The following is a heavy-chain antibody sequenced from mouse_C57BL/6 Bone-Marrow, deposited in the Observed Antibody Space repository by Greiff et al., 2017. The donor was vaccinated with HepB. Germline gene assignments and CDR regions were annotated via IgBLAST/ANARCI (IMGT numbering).Heavy chain of an antibody. CDR1: GFSLTSYG. CDR2: IWRGGST. V-gene: IGHV2-5*01. J-gene: IGHJ4*01. CDR3: AKGGWLLGYAMDY. Sequence: VKLVESGPGLVQPSQSLSITCTVSGFSLTSYGVHWVRQSPGKGLEWLGVIWRGGSTDYNAAFMSRLSITTDNSKSQVFFKMNSLQADDTAIYYCAKGGWLLGYAMDYWGQGTSVTVSS. D-gene: IGHD2-3*01.